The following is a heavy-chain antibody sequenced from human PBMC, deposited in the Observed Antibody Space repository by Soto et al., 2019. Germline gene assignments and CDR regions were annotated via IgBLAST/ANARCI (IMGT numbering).Heavy chain of an antibody. J-gene: IGHJ5*02. CDR3: AHRQRLALGNWFDP. V-gene: IGHV2-5*01. CDR1: GFSLSTSGVG. D-gene: IGHD7-27*01. Sequence: QITSKESGPTLVKPTQTLTLTCTFSGFSLSTSGVGVGWIRQPPGKALEWLALIYWNDDKRYSPSLKSRLTITKDTSKNQVVLTMTNMDPVDTATYYCAHRQRLALGNWFDPWGQGTLVTVSS. CDR2: IYWNDDK.